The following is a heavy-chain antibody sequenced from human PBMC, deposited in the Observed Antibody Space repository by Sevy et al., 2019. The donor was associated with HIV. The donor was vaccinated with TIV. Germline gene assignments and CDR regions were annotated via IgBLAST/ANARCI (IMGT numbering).Heavy chain of an antibody. D-gene: IGHD2-15*01. CDR2: ISSGGGNI. Sequence: GGSLRLSCAASGFTFSEYYMSWIRQAPGKGLEWVSYISSGGGNIYYADSVKGRFTISRDNTKNSVFLQMNSLRAEDTALYYCARVDKGYYYFDYWGQGTLVTVSS. J-gene: IGHJ4*02. CDR1: GFTFSEYY. CDR3: ARVDKGYYYFDY. V-gene: IGHV3-11*04.